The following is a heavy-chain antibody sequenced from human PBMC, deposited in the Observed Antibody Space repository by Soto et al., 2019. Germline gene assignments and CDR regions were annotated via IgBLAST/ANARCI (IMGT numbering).Heavy chain of an antibody. CDR1: GYPFTGYS. CDR3: ARPSGSYGDYAWSLKY. J-gene: IGHJ4*02. CDR2: ISAYSGDT. D-gene: IGHD4-17*01. V-gene: IGHV1-18*01. Sequence: QVQLVQSGAGVKKPGASVKVSCKASGYPFTGYSVGWVRQAPGQGLEWMGWISAYSGDTYYAQRFQDRLSMTTDASTSTAYMELRSLRSDDTAVYYCARPSGSYGDYAWSLKYWGQGTLVTVSS.